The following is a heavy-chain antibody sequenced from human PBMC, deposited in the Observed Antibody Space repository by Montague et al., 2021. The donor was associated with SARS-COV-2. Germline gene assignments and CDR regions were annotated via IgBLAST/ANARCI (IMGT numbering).Heavy chain of an antibody. V-gene: IGHV3-21*01. CDR2: ISISSSYI. J-gene: IGHJ6*02. CDR1: GFTFSSYS. Sequence: SLRLSCAASGFTFSSYSLNLVRQAPGKGLEWVSSISISSSYIYYAYSXXVLFTISRDNAKNSLYLQMNSLRAEDTAVYYCASELHPNYYYGMDVWGQGTTVTVSS. CDR3: ASELHPNYYYGMDV. D-gene: IGHD4-11*01.